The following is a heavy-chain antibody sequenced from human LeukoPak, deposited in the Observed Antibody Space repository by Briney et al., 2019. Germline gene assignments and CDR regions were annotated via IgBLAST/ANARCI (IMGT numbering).Heavy chain of an antibody. D-gene: IGHD6-13*01. CDR2: ISSSGSTI. V-gene: IGHV3-48*03. CDR3: AREKAAWGFDP. CDR1: GFTFSSYE. Sequence: GGSLRLSCAASGFTFSSYEMNWVRQAPGKGLEWVSYISSSGSTIYYADSVKGRFTISRDNAKNSLYLQMNSLRAEDTAVYYCAREKAAWGFDPWGQGTLVTVPS. J-gene: IGHJ5*02.